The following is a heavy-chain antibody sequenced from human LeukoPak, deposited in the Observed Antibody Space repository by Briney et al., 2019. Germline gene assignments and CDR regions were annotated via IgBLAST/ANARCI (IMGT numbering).Heavy chain of an antibody. CDR3: AKRSGDF. J-gene: IGHJ4*02. CDR2: ISDTGGST. Sequence: AGSLRLSCAGSGTGFTFSNYVMRWARQAPGKGLEWVSSISDTGGSTYYADSVKGRFTISRDNSKNTLYLQMNRLRAEETAVYYCAKRSGDFWGQGTLVTVSS. D-gene: IGHD1-26*01. CDR1: GTGFTFSNYV. V-gene: IGHV3-23*01.